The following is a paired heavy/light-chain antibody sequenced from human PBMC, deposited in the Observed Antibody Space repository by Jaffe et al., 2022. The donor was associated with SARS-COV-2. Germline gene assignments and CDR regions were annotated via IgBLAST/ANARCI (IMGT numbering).Light chain of an antibody. CDR3: AGWDDSLSGWV. CDR2: RNN. V-gene: IGLV1-47*01. Sequence: QSVLTQPPSASGTPGQRVTISCSGSSSNIGSNYVYWYQQLPGTAPKLLIYRNNQRPSGVPDRFSGSKSGASASLAISGLRSEDEADFYCAGWDDSLSGWVFGGGTKLTVL. CDR1: SSNIGSNY. J-gene: IGLJ2*01.
Heavy chain of an antibody. V-gene: IGHV3-30*18. CDR1: GFTFKSHG. CDR3: AKDLVGAADHYYHAMDV. D-gene: IGHD1-26*01. Sequence: QVQLVESGGGVVQPGGSLRLSCAASGFTFKSHGMHWVRQAPGKGLEWVALISYDGSNKYYADSVKGRFTISRDSSKNTLYLQMDSLRANDTAVYYCAKDLVGAADHYYHAMDVWGQGTAVTVSS. CDR2: ISYDGSNK. J-gene: IGHJ6*02.